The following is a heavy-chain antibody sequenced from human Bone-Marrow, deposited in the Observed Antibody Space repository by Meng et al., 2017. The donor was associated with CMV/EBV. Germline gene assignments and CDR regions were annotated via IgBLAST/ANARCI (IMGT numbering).Heavy chain of an antibody. D-gene: IGHD2-21*02. V-gene: IGHV1-18*01. CDR3: VRQGYCIVSDCYWGPTHYFDL. CDR2: ISVYDGDT. CDR1: GYRFTTYG. Sequence: ASGNVSRKPSGYRFTTYGISWVRQAPGQGLEWMGWISVYDGDTKYAQKYQGRVTMTTDTSTTTAYMELRSLKSDDTAVYYCVRQGYCIVSDCYWGPTHYFDLWGQGTLVTVSS. J-gene: IGHJ4*02.